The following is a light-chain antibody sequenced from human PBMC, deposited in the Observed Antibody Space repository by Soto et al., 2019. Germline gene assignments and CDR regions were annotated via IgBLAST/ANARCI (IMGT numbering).Light chain of an antibody. CDR3: ASWDDSANGVV. CDR1: SSKIGSHT. CDR2: INT. Sequence: QSVLTQSPSASGTPGQTIAISCSGGSSKIGSHTVNCYQQLPGTAPRLLIYINTQRPSGVPDRFSGSKSGTSASLAISGLQSECEGDDYCASWDDSANGVVFGGGTKLTVL. V-gene: IGLV1-44*01. J-gene: IGLJ2*01.